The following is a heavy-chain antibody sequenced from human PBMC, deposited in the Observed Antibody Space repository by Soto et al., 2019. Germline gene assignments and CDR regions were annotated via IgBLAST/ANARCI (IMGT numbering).Heavy chain of an antibody. CDR3: ARDKDRQQLGGNYYYRLDV. CDR1: GGTFSNSA. V-gene: IGHV1-69*12. D-gene: IGHD3-3*02. Sequence: QVQLEQSGAEVKKPGSSVKVSCKASGGTFSNSAISWVRQAPGQGLEWMGGIMPIFRTPDYAQKFQGRVTVTADESTSTAYMELSGLRSDDTAVYYCARDKDRQQLGGNYYYRLDVWGQGTTVTVSS. J-gene: IGHJ6*02. CDR2: IMPIFRTP.